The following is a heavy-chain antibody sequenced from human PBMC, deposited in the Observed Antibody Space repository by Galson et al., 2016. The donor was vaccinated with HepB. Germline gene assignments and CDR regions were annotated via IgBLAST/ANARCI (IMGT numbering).Heavy chain of an antibody. Sequence: SLRLSCAVSSFNFKDYIMSRVSQAPGKGLEWVGRIRNKRNNYITEYAASVIGRFSISRDDSRNSVDLQMNTLKTEDTAVYYCARMANGADSDWGQGTLVTVSS. D-gene: IGHD2-8*01. CDR2: IRNKRNNYIT. CDR1: SFNFKDYI. V-gene: IGHV3-72*01. CDR3: ARMANGADSD. J-gene: IGHJ4*02.